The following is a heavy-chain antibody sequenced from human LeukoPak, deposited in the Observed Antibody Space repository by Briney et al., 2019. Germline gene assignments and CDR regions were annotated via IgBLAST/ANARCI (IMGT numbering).Heavy chain of an antibody. J-gene: IGHJ3*02. CDR1: GFTFSSFA. D-gene: IGHD3-22*01. V-gene: IGHV3-23*01. CDR2: ISGSGGST. CDR3: AKDLYYYDSSGAALGI. Sequence: GGSLRLSCAASGFTFSSFAMSWVRQAPGKGLEWVSAISGSGGSTYYADSVKVRFTISRDNSKNTLHLQMNSLRAEDTAVYYCAKDLYYYDSSGAALGIWGQGTMVTVSS.